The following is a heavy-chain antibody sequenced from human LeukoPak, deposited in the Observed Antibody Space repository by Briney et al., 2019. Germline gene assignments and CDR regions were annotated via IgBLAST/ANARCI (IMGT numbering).Heavy chain of an antibody. Sequence: RASVKVSCKASGYTFTSYNMHWVRQAPGQGLEWMGIINPSGGSTSYAQKFQGRVTMTRDTSTSTVYMELSSLRSEDTAVYYCARQGSGSTIQYYYYGMDVWGQGTTVTVSS. CDR3: ARQGSGSTIQYYYYGMDV. V-gene: IGHV1-46*01. CDR1: GYTFTSYN. J-gene: IGHJ6*02. D-gene: IGHD3-10*01. CDR2: INPSGGST.